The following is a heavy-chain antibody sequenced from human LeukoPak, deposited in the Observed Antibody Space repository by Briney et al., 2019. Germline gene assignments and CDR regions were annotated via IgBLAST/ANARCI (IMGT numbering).Heavy chain of an antibody. Sequence: GGSPRLFSVASGVDFSALDVSWVRQAPGKGLEWVAGISGSGDRTYYADSVKGRFTISKDNSKNTLYLQMNSLRAEETAVYYCANRYDSSGNYLGAFDIWGQGTMVTVSS. CDR2: ISGSGDRT. CDR3: ANRYDSSGNYLGAFDI. D-gene: IGHD3-22*01. J-gene: IGHJ3*02. V-gene: IGHV3-23*01. CDR1: GVDFSALD.